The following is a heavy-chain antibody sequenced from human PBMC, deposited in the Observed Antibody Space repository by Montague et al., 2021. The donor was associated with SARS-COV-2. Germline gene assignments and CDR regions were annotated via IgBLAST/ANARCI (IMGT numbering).Heavy chain of an antibody. CDR3: ARDTLGDYYYYGMDV. Sequence: SETLSLTCTVSGGSISSYYWSWIRQPPGKGLEWIGYIYYSGSTNYNPSLKSRVTISVDTSKNQFSLKLSPVTAADTAVYYCARDTLGDYYYYGMDVWGQGTTVTVSS. J-gene: IGHJ6*02. CDR1: GGSISSYY. CDR2: IYYSGST. V-gene: IGHV4-59*01.